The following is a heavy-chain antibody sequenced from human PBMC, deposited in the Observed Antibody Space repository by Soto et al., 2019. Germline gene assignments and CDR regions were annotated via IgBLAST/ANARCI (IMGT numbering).Heavy chain of an antibody. D-gene: IGHD3-22*01. CDR1: GFTFYTFA. J-gene: IGHJ4*01. V-gene: IGHV3-30-3*01. CDR2: MSYDGTKE. CDR3: ARDRTYNYENNGYFGH. Sequence: GGSLRLSCATSGFTFYTFAMHWVRQAPGKGLEWVAVMSYDGTKEDYADSVKGRFTISRDNSQKTLFLQMNSLKAEDTAVYYCARDRTYNYENNGYFGHWGQGTLVTVSS.